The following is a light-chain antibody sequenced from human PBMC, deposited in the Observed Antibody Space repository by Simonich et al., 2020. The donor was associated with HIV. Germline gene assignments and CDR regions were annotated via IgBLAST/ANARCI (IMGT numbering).Light chain of an antibody. Sequence: DIQMTQSPSSLSASVGDRVTITCRASQGIISYLNWYQQKPGKAPKLLIYAASSLQSGVPSRCSGSGSWTDFTLTISSLQPEDFATYYCQQSYSTPLTFGAGTKVEIK. CDR3: QQSYSTPLT. V-gene: IGKV1-39*01. CDR2: AAS. J-gene: IGKJ4*01. CDR1: QGIISY.